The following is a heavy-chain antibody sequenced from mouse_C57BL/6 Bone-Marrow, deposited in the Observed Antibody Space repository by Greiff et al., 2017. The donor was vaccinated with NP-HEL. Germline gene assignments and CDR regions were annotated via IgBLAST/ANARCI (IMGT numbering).Heavy chain of an antibody. V-gene: IGHV14-4*01. CDR3: TPTTVVAYDFYY. CDR2: IDPENGAT. J-gene: IGHJ2*01. D-gene: IGHD1-1*01. CDR1: GFNIKDDY. Sequence: VQLQQSGAELVRPGASVKLTCTASGFNIKDDYMHWVKQRPEQGLEWIGWIDPENGATEYASKFQGKATITADTSSHTAYLQLSSLTSEDTAVYYCTPTTVVAYDFYYGGQGTTLTVSS.